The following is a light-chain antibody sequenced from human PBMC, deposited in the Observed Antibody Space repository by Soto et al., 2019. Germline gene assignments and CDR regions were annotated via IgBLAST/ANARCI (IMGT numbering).Light chain of an antibody. J-gene: IGKJ4*01. CDR3: QQYDNLPLT. Sequence: DSQMTQSPSSLSASVGDRVTITCQASHDIRNYLNWYQQKPGQAPRLLIHDASRLQTGVPSRFRGSGSGTDFILTITSLQPDDSATYPCQQYDNLPLTFGGGTKVEI. CDR2: DAS. CDR1: HDIRNY. V-gene: IGKV1-33*01.